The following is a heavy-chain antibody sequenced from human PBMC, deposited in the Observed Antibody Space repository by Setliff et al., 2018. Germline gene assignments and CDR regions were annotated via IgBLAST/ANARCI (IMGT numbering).Heavy chain of an antibody. D-gene: IGHD3-22*01. CDR2: INHSGST. V-gene: IGHV4-34*01. J-gene: IGHJ4*02. Sequence: SETLSLTCAVYGASFSAYYWSWIRQPPGKGLEWIGEINHSGSTNYNPSLKSRVTMSVDTSKGQFSLKLSSVTAADTALYYCAREGDTSGYYYGGQGTLVTVSS. CDR1: GASFSAYY. CDR3: AREGDTSGYYY.